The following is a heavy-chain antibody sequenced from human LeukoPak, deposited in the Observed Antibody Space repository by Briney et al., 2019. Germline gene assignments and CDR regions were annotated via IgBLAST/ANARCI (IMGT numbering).Heavy chain of an antibody. CDR2: IYYSGST. V-gene: IGHV4-39*07. CDR3: ARRIYFDWLSGPYNWFDP. D-gene: IGHD3-9*01. CDR1: GGSISSSSYY. Sequence: SETLSLTCTVSGGSISSSSYYWGWIRQPPGKGLEWIGSIYYSGSTYYNPSLKSRVTISVDTSKNQFSLKLSSVTAADTAVYYCARRIYFDWLSGPYNWFDPWGQGTLVTVSS. J-gene: IGHJ5*02.